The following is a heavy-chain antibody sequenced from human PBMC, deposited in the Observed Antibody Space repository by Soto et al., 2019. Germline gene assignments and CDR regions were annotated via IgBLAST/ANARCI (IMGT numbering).Heavy chain of an antibody. Sequence: WWSLRLSCSASVFTCSSYGMHWLRQAPGKGLEWVAVISYDGSNKYYADSVKGRFTISRDNSKNTLYLQMNSLRAEDTAVYYCAKSLGASGIMSYWGQGTLVTVSS. J-gene: IGHJ4*02. CDR3: AKSLGASGIMSY. CDR2: ISYDGSNK. V-gene: IGHV3-30*18. CDR1: VFTCSSYG. D-gene: IGHD3-16*01.